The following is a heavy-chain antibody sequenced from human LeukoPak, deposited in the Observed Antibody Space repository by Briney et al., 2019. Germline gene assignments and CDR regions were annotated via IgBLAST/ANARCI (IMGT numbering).Heavy chain of an antibody. J-gene: IGHJ6*03. V-gene: IGHV3-23*01. CDR3: ANGNRCTSPNCLGYYYFYMDV. Sequence: PWGSLRLSCAASGFTFSSYAMNWVRQAPGRGLEWVSGFSGSGGTTYYADSVKGRFTISRDNSKNTLYLQMNSLRAEDTAVYYCANGNRCTSPNCLGYYYFYMDVWGKGTTVTVSS. CDR1: GFTFSSYA. D-gene: IGHD2-8*01. CDR2: FSGSGGTT.